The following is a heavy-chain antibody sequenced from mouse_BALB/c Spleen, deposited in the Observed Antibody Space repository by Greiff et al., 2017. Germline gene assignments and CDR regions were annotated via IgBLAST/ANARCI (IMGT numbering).Heavy chain of an antibody. Sequence: EVKVVESGGGLVKPGGSLKLSCAASGFTFSSYAMSWVRQSPEKRLEWVAEISSGGSYTYYPDTVTGRFTISRDNAKNTLYLEMSSLRSEDTAMYYCARAYYGYDGAWFAYWGQGTLVTVSA. CDR1: GFTFSSYA. CDR3: ARAYYGYDGAWFAY. V-gene: IGHV5-9-4*01. J-gene: IGHJ3*01. CDR2: ISSGGSYT. D-gene: IGHD2-2*01.